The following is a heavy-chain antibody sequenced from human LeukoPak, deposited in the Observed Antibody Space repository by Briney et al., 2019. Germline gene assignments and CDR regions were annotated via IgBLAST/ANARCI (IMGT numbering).Heavy chain of an antibody. CDR2: IVPILGTA. J-gene: IGHJ4*02. CDR3: ARVPQGSSWPYYFDY. Sequence: SVKVSCKASGYTFTGYYIHWVRQAPGQGLEWVGRIVPILGTANYAQNFQGRVTITADRSTTTAYMELSSLRSEDTAVYYCARVPQGSSWPYYFDYWGQGTLVTVSS. V-gene: IGHV1-69*08. D-gene: IGHD6-13*01. CDR1: GYTFTGYY.